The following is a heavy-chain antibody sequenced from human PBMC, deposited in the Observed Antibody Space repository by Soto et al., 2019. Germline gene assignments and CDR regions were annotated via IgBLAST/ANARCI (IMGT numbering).Heavy chain of an antibody. J-gene: IGHJ2*01. V-gene: IGHV3-53*01. CDR2: IYRDGTT. Sequence: EEQLVESGGDFIQPGGSLSLSCAASGFSVSDTYMGWVRQGPGPGLEWVSVIYRDGTTYDTDSLKGRITVSRDNAKNTVYLQMSSLRDEDTAVYYCARLEFYYDDSGQSTLRYFDLWGRGALVTVSS. CDR3: ARLEFYYDDSGQSTLRYFDL. D-gene: IGHD3-16*01. CDR1: GFSVSDTY.